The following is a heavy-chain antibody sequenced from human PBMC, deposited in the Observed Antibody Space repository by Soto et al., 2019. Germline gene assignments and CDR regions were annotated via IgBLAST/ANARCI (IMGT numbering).Heavy chain of an antibody. CDR2: ISSNGVSM. J-gene: IGHJ6*02. CDR3: ARLASLGHPYYFGMDV. V-gene: IGHV3-11*01. Sequence: GGSLRLSCVASGFTFSDYYTTWIRQAPGKGLEWVSYISSNGVSMYYGDSVKGRFTISRDDAENSPHLQMNSLRAEDTAVYYCARLASLGHPYYFGMDVWGQGTTVTVSS. CDR1: GFTFSDYY.